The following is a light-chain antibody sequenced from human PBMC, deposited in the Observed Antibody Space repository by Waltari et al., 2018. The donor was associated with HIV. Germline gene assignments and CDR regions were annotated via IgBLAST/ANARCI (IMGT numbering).Light chain of an antibody. J-gene: IGLJ2*01. Sequence: QSALTQSPSASGSPGQSVNISCTGANGAINHYHYVSWYQQHADRPPKLIILEVTKRPSGVPDRFSGSKSGNTASLFVSGLQPEDEATYFCSSFAGTHKLFGGGTKLTVL. CDR2: EVT. CDR3: SSFAGTHKL. V-gene: IGLV2-8*01. CDR1: NGAINHYHY.